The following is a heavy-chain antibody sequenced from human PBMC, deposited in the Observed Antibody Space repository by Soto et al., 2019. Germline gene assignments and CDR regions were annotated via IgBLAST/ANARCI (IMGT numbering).Heavy chain of an antibody. CDR3: ARDRMNNYFDY. Sequence: TLSLTCTVSCGSISSGGYYCSLIRQHPGKGLEWIGYIYYSGSTYYNPSLKSRVTISVDTSKNQFSLKLSSVTAADTAVYYCARDRMNNYFDYWGQGTLVTVSS. J-gene: IGHJ4*02. V-gene: IGHV4-31*03. CDR2: IYYSGST. CDR1: CGSISSGGYY.